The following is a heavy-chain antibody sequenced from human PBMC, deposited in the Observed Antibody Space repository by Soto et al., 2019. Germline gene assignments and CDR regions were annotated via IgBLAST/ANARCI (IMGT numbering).Heavy chain of an antibody. CDR2: INAGNGNT. D-gene: IGHD5-12*01. J-gene: IGHJ6*02. CDR3: AREGVAPYYYYGMDV. V-gene: IGHV1-3*01. Sequence: ASVKVSCKASGYTFTSYAMHWVRQAPGQRLEWMGWINAGNGNTKYSQKFQGRVTITRDTSASTAYMGLSSLRSEDTAVYYCAREGVAPYYYYGMDVWGQGTPVAVSS. CDR1: GYTFTSYA.